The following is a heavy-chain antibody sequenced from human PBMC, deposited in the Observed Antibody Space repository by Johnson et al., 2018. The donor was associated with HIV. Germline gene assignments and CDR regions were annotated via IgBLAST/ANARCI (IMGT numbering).Heavy chain of an antibody. CDR1: DFTVSGNY. Sequence: VQLVESGGGLIQPGGSLRLSCAASDFTVSGNYMSWVRQAPGKGLEWVSVIYSGGSTYYADSVKGRFTIPRDNSKNTLYLQINSLRAEDTAVYYCARAPRPDAFDIWGQGTMVTVSS. J-gene: IGHJ3*02. V-gene: IGHV3-53*01. CDR2: IYSGGST. CDR3: ARAPRPDAFDI.